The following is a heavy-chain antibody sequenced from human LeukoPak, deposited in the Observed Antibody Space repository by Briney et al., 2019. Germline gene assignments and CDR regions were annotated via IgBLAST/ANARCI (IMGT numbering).Heavy chain of an antibody. D-gene: IGHD1-14*01. CDR1: YGSFSGYY. Sequence: SETLSLTCTVFYGSFSGYYWSWIRQPPGKGLEWIGEINHNGNTNYNPSLKSRVTMSVDTSKNQFSLKLSSVTAADTAVYYCARHCSRTNYYYYMDVWGKGTTVTVSS. J-gene: IGHJ6*03. V-gene: IGHV4-34*01. CDR2: INHNGNT. CDR3: ARHCSRTNYYYYMDV.